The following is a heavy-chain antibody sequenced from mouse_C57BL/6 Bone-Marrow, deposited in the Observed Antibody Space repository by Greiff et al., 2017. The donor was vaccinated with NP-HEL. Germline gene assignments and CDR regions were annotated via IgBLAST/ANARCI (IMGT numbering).Heavy chain of an antibody. CDR3: ARRWDRSWFAY. V-gene: IGHV5-9*01. Sequence: EVKLMESGGGLVKPGGSLKLSCAASGFTFSSYTMSWVRQTPEKRLEWVATISGGGGNTYYPDSVKGRFTISRDNAKNTLYLQMSSLRSEETALYYCARRWDRSWFAYWGQGTLVTVSA. CDR2: ISGGGGNT. CDR1: GFTFSSYT. D-gene: IGHD3-3*01. J-gene: IGHJ3*01.